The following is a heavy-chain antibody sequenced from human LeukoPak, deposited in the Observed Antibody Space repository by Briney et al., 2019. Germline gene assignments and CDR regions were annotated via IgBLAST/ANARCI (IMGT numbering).Heavy chain of an antibody. Sequence: PSETLSLTCSVSGGSNSSSSHYWDWIRQPPGEGLEWIGSIYYSGSTYYNPSLKSRVTISVDTSKNQFSLKLISVTAADTAVYYCAREDTGGLDYWGQGILVTVSP. CDR1: GGSNSSSSHY. CDR3: AREDTGGLDY. D-gene: IGHD2-8*02. CDR2: IYYSGST. V-gene: IGHV4-39*07. J-gene: IGHJ4*02.